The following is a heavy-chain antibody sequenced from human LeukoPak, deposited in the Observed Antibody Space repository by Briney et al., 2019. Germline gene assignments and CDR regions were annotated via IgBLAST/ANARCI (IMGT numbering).Heavy chain of an antibody. CDR3: AREVVVAATGNWFDP. CDR2: IYYSGST. J-gene: IGHJ5*02. CDR1: GGSISRYY. Sequence: SETLSLTCTVSGGSISRYYWSWIRQPPGKGLEGIGYIYYSGSTNYNPSLKSRVTISVDTSKNQFSLKLSSVTAADTAVYYCAREVVVAATGNWFDPWGQGTLVTVSS. D-gene: IGHD2-15*01. V-gene: IGHV4-59*01.